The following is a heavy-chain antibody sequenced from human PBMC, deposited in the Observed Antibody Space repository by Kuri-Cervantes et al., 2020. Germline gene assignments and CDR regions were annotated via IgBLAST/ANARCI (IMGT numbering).Heavy chain of an antibody. Sequence: SETLSLTCTVSGGSISSSSYYWGWIRQPPGKGLEWIGEINHSGSTNYNPSLKSRVTISVDTSKNQSSLKLSSVTAADTAVYYCARGRGSGWTDFDYWGQGTLVTVSS. CDR3: ARGRGSGWTDFDY. CDR2: INHSGST. V-gene: IGHV4-39*07. CDR1: GGSISSSSYY. J-gene: IGHJ4*02. D-gene: IGHD6-19*01.